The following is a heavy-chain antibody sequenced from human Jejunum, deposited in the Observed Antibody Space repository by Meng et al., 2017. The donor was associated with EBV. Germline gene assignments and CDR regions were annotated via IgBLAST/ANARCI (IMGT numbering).Heavy chain of an antibody. CDR3: AHKGSGSYPLDY. CDR2: IYWDDSR. J-gene: IGHJ4*02. Sequence: QLTLKAAGPTLVKPTQTLTLTCTFSGFLLTTNGVGVGWIRQPPGKALEWLAVIYWDDSRLYSPSLNSRLTITKDTSKSQVVLTMTDMDPVDTATYYCAHKGSGSYPLDYWGQGTLVTVSS. D-gene: IGHD1-26*01. V-gene: IGHV2-5*02. CDR1: GFLLTTNGVG.